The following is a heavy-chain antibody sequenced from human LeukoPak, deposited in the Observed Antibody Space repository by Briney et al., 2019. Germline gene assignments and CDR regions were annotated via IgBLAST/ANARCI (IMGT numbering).Heavy chain of an antibody. V-gene: IGHV4-61*01. Sequence: SQTLSLTCTVSGASVSSASYWSWIRQPPGKGVEWIAHIYNGVNTNYNPSLKSRVTISVDTSKNQFSLRLNSVTAADTAVYYCARSRAFNSGAFDPWGQGSLVTVSS. CDR2: IYNGVNT. J-gene: IGHJ5*02. D-gene: IGHD1-26*01. CDR1: GASVSSASY. CDR3: ARSRAFNSGAFDP.